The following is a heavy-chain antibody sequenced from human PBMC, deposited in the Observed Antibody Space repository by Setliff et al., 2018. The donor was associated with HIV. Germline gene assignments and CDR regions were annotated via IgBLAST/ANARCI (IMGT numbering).Heavy chain of an antibody. CDR1: GFTFSSYW. V-gene: IGHV3-7*03. CDR3: ARGQPLNDY. Sequence: PSETLRLSCAASGFTFSSYWMSWVRQAPGKGLEWVANIKQDGSEKYYVDSVKGRFTISRDNAKNSLYLQMNSLRAEDTAVYYCARGQPLNDYWGQGTLVTVSS. CDR2: IKQDGSEK. J-gene: IGHJ4*02.